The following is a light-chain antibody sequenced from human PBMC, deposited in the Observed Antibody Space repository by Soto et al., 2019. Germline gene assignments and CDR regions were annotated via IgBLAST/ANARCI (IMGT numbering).Light chain of an antibody. CDR1: QSISSY. Sequence: EIVMTQSPATLSASPGERAALSCRASQSISSYLAWYQQKPGQAPRLLSYGGSTRATGIPARFSGSGSGTEFTLIISSLQSEDFAVYYCQQYGNWPPWTFGQGTKVEIK. CDR3: QQYGNWPPWT. CDR2: GGS. V-gene: IGKV3-15*01. J-gene: IGKJ1*01.